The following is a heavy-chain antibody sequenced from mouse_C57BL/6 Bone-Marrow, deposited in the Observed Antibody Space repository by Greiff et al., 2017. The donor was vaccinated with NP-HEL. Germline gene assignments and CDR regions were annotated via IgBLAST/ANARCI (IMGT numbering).Heavy chain of an antibody. D-gene: IGHD3-3*01. CDR1: GFSLTSYG. CDR3: ARLGKEYYAMDY. J-gene: IGHJ4*01. CDR2: IWSDGST. V-gene: IGHV2-6*03. Sequence: QVQLKESGPGLVAPSQSLSITCTVSGFSLTSYGVHWVRQPPGKGLEWLVVIWSDGSTPYNSALKSRLSISKDNSKSQVFLKMNSLQTDDTAMYYCARLGKEYYAMDYWGQGTSVTVSS.